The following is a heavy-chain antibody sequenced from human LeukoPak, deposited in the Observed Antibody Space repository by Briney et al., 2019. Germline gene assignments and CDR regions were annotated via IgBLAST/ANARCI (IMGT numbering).Heavy chain of an antibody. CDR1: GGTFSSYA. Sequence: SVKVSCKASGGTFSSYAISWVRQAPGQGLEWMGRIIPILGIANYAQKFQGRVTITADKSTSTAYMELSSLRSEDTAVYYCASSRYGSGSYNYYYYGMDVWGQGTLVTVSS. V-gene: IGHV1-69*04. J-gene: IGHJ6*02. CDR3: ASSRYGSGSYNYYYYGMDV. D-gene: IGHD3-10*01. CDR2: IIPILGIA.